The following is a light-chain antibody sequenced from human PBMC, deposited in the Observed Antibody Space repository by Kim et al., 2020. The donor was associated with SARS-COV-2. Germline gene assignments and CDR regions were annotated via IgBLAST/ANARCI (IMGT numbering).Light chain of an antibody. V-gene: IGLV1-44*01. CDR1: SSNIGGKT. CDR2: SNN. J-gene: IGLJ3*02. Sequence: GQRVAISWSGGSSNIGGKTVNWYQQLPGTAPRLLIYSNNQRPSGVPDRFSGSKSGTSASLAISGLQSEDEADYYCAAWDDSLNGRVFGGGTKLTVL. CDR3: AAWDDSLNGRV.